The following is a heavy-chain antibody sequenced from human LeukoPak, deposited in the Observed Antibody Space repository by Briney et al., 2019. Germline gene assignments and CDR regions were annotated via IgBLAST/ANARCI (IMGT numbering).Heavy chain of an antibody. V-gene: IGHV3-30*18. CDR1: GFTFSSYG. J-gene: IGHJ4*02. D-gene: IGHD3-3*01. CDR2: ISYDGSNK. CDR3: AKDRFLEWLLPFDY. Sequence: GGSLRLSCAASGFTFSSYGMHWVRQAPGKGLEWVAVISYDGSNKYYADSVKGRFTISRDNSKNTLYLQMNSLRAEDTAVYYCAKDRFLEWLLPFDYWGQGTLVTVSS.